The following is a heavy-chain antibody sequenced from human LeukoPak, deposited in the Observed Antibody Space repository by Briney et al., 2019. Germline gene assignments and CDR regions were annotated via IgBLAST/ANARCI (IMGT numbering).Heavy chain of an antibody. Sequence: PGGSLRLSCAASGFMFSNYEMNWARQAPGKGLEWVSYISSSGSTIYYADSVKGRFTISRDNAKNSLYLHMNSLRAEDTAVYYCARDSPFGPGDYYYYMDVWGKGTTVTVSS. CDR1: GFMFSNYE. D-gene: IGHD3-10*01. CDR3: ARDSPFGPGDYYYYMDV. CDR2: ISSSGSTI. V-gene: IGHV3-48*03. J-gene: IGHJ6*03.